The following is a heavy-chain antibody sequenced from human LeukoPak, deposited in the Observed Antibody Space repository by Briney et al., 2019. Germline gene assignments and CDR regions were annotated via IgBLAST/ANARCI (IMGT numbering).Heavy chain of an antibody. Sequence: SVTLSLTCTVSGGSISSSSYYWGWIRQPPGKGLEWIGSIYYSGSTYYNPSLKSRVTISVDTSKNQFSLKLSSVAAADTAVYYCAKIYQDSCAYHCAPDYWGQGTLVTVSS. V-gene: IGHV4-39*07. CDR3: AKIYQDSCAYHCAPDY. J-gene: IGHJ4*02. D-gene: IGHD3-22*01. CDR2: IYYSGST. CDR1: GGSISSSSYY.